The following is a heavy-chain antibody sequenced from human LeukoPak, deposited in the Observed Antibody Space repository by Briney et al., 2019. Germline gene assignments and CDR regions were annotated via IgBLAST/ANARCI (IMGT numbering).Heavy chain of an antibody. Sequence: GGSLRLSCAASGFTFSSYSMNWVRQAPGEGLEWVPSISSSSSYIYYADSVKGRFTISRDNAKNSLYLQMNSLRAEDMAVYYCARDPDLTGYSILDAFDIWGQGTMVTVSS. CDR2: ISSSSSYI. CDR1: GFTFSSYS. CDR3: ARDPDLTGYSILDAFDI. D-gene: IGHD3-9*01. V-gene: IGHV3-21*01. J-gene: IGHJ3*02.